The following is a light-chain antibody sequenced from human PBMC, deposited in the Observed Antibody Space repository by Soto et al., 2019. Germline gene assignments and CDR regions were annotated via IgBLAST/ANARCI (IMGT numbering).Light chain of an antibody. Sequence: EIVMTQSPATLSVSPGERATLSCRASQSISSNLAWYQQKPGQAPSLLLYGASTRATGIPARFSGSGSGTDFTLTISSLQCEEFGVYYCHQYNNWPPGTFGQGTKLEIK. CDR3: HQYNNWPPGT. J-gene: IGKJ2*02. CDR1: QSISSN. CDR2: GAS. V-gene: IGKV3-15*01.